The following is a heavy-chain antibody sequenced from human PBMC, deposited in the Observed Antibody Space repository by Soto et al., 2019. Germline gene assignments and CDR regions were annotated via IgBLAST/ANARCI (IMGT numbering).Heavy chain of an antibody. V-gene: IGHV3-23*01. CDR2: ISGSGGST. CDR3: AKGARVATQPYLDY. J-gene: IGHJ4*02. CDR1: GFTFSSYA. D-gene: IGHD5-12*01. Sequence: EVQLLESGGGLVQPGGSLRLSCAASGFTFSSYAMSWVRQAPGKGLEWVAAISGSGGSTYYADSVKGRFTISRDNSKKQLYLQMNSLRAEDTAVYYCAKGARVATQPYLDYWGQGTLVTVSS.